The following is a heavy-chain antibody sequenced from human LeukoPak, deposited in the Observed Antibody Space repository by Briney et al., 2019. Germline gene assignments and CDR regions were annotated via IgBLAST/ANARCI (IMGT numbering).Heavy chain of an antibody. CDR2: INPSGGST. CDR1: GYTFTSYY. Sequence: GASVKVSCKASGYTFTSYYMHWVRQAPGQGLEWMGIINPSGGSTSYAQKFQGRVTITADKSTSTAYMELSSLRSEDTAVYYCARGSPTGSSNDYWGQGTLVTVSS. J-gene: IGHJ4*02. V-gene: IGHV1-46*01. D-gene: IGHD3-9*01. CDR3: ARGSPTGSSNDY.